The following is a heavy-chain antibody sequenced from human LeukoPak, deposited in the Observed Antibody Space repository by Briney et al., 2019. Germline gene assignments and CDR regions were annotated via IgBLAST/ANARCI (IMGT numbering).Heavy chain of an antibody. CDR1: GFTFSTYS. J-gene: IGHJ6*02. CDR2: IYSGGST. Sequence: PGGSLRLSCAASGFTFSTYSMNWVRQAPGKGLEWVSVIYSGGSTYYADSVKGRFTISRDNSKNTLYLQMNSLRAEDTAVYYCAREEPPSYGMDVWGQGTTGTVSS. V-gene: IGHV3-53*01. CDR3: AREEPPSYGMDV. D-gene: IGHD1-14*01.